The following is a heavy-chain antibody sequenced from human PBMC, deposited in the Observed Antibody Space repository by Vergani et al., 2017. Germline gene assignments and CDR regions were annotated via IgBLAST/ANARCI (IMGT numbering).Heavy chain of an antibody. CDR2: IGVDGDR. D-gene: IGHD1-1*01. CDR3: AKEFCGTGNCYGWNHLEV. CDR1: GFTFSSND. Sequence: EVQMVESGGGLVKPGGSLRLSCVASGFTFSSNDFHWVRQTAGKGLEWVSSIGVDGDRYYSDSVKGRFTISRDNGQSYLYLDMDNLRVEDTAVYFCAKEFCGTGNCYGWNHLEVWGEGTSVTVSS. J-gene: IGHJ6*04. V-gene: IGHV3-13*01.